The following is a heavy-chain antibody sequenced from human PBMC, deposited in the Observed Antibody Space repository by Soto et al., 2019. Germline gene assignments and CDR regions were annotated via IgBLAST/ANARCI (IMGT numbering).Heavy chain of an antibody. CDR2: IYYSGST. D-gene: IGHD3-22*01. CDR3: ARHYYDSNGLFDY. CDR1: GGSISSYY. Sequence: SETLSLTCTVSGGSISSYYWSWIRQPPGKGLEWIGYIYYSGSTNYNPSLKSRVTISVDTSKNQFSLKLSSVTAADTAVYYCARHYYDSNGLFDYWGQGTLVTVSS. J-gene: IGHJ4*02. V-gene: IGHV4-59*08.